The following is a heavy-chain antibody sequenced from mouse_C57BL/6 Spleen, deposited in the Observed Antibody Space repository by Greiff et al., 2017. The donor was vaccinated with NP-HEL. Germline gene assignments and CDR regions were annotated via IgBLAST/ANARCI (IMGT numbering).Heavy chain of an antibody. CDR1: GFTFSSYG. CDR3: ARGDYGSEYYFDY. D-gene: IGHD1-1*01. V-gene: IGHV5-6*01. CDR2: ISSGGSYT. J-gene: IGHJ2*01. Sequence: EVQLVESGGDLVKPGGSLKLSCAASGFTFSSYGMSWVRQTQDKRLEWVATISSGGSYTYYPDSVKGRFTISRDNAKNTLYLQMSSLKSEDTAMYYCARGDYGSEYYFDYWGQGTTLTVSS.